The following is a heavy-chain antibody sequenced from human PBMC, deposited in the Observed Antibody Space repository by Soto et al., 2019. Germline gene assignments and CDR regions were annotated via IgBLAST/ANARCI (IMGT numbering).Heavy chain of an antibody. D-gene: IGHD5-12*01. CDR2: IWYDGSNK. CDR1: GFTFSSYG. Sequence: GESLKISCAASGFTFSSYGMHWVRQAPGKGLEWVAVIWYDGSNKYYADSVKGRFTISRDNSKNTLYLQMNSLRAEDTAVYYCARGWLRPPYYYYYGMDVWGQGTTVTVSS. J-gene: IGHJ6*02. V-gene: IGHV3-33*01. CDR3: ARGWLRPPYYYYYGMDV.